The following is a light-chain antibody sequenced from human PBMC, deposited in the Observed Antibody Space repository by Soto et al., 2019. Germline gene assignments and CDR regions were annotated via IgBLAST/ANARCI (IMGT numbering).Light chain of an antibody. CDR3: QQYDNWPPLT. CDR2: GAS. CDR1: QSVSSSY. V-gene: IGKV3-15*01. Sequence: EIVLTQSPGTLSLSPGERATLSCRASQSVSSSYLAWYQQKPGQAPRLLISGASTRATGIPARFSGSGSGTEFTLTISSLQSEDFAVYYCQQYDNWPPLTFGGGTK. J-gene: IGKJ4*01.